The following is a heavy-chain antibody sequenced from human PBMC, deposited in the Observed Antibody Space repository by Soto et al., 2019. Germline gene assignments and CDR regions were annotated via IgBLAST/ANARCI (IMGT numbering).Heavy chain of an antibody. CDR3: SRDRSTGDY. CDR1: GGTFSSYA. CDR2: ISVYNGDT. J-gene: IGHJ4*02. Sequence: QVQLVQSGAEVKKPGSSVKVSCKASGGTFSSYAISWVRQAPGQGLEWMGWISVYNGDTNYAQKFQGRVTMTTDISTSTAYMELTSLTSDDTAVYYCSRDRSTGDYWGEGTMVTVSS. V-gene: IGHV1-18*01.